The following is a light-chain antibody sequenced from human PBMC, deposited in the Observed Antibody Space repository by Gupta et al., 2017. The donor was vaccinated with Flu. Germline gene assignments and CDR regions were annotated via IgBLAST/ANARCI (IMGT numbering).Light chain of an antibody. J-gene: IGLJ3*02. CDR3: AAWDASLSAPV. CDR1: SPNIGSNY. Sequence: QSVLTQPPSVSGTTGQRVTISCSGSSPNIGSNYVYWYQQLPGTAPKLLIYRNNQRPSGVPDRFSGSKSGTSASLAISGLRSEDEADYYCAAWDASLSAPVFGGGTKLTVL. V-gene: IGLV1-47*01. CDR2: RNN.